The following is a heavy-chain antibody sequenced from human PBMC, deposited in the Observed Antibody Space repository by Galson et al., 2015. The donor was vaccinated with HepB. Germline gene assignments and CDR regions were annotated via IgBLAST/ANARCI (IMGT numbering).Heavy chain of an antibody. CDR1: GFTFSSDS. CDR3: AREIEGLLWFGEPSNGMDV. J-gene: IGHJ6*02. CDR2: ISSSSSTI. Sequence: SLRLSCAASGFTFSSDSMNWVRQAPGKGLEWVAYISSSSSTIYYADSVKGRFTISRDNAKNSLYLQMNSLRAEDTAVYYCAREIEGLLWFGEPSNGMDVWGQGTTVTVSS. V-gene: IGHV3-48*04. D-gene: IGHD3-10*01.